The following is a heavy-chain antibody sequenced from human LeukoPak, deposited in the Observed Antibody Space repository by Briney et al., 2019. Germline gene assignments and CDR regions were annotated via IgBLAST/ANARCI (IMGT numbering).Heavy chain of an antibody. J-gene: IGHJ6*02. CDR2: ISSNGGST. CDR3: ASQSLNYYDSSGYYPTSEDV. CDR1: GFTFSSYA. D-gene: IGHD3-22*01. Sequence: GGSLRLSCAASGFTFSSYAMHWVRQAPGKGLEYVSAISSNGGSTYYANSVKGRFTISRDNSKNTLYLQMGSLRAEDMAVYYCASQSLNYYDSSGYYPTSEDVWGQGTTVTVSS. V-gene: IGHV3-64*01.